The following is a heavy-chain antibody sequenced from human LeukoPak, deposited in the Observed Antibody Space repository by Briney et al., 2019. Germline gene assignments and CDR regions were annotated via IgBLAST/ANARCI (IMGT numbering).Heavy chain of an antibody. D-gene: IGHD3-3*01. CDR3: ARAYYDVWSGYYSRNNWFDP. CDR1: GGSISSYY. V-gene: IGHV4-39*07. CDR2: IYYSGST. Sequence: SETLSLTCTVSGGSISSYYWGWIRQPPGKGLEWIGSIYYSGSTYYNPSLKSRVTISVDTSKNQFSLKLSSVTAADTAVYYCARAYYDVWSGYYSRNNWFDPWGQGTLVTVSS. J-gene: IGHJ5*02.